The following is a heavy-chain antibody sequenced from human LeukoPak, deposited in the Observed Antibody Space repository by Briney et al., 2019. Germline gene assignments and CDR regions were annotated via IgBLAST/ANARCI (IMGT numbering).Heavy chain of an antibody. Sequence: SETLSLTCTVSGGSISSSSYYWGWIRQPPGKGLEWIGSVYYSGGTYYTPSLKSRVTISLDTSKNQFSLKLSSVTAADTAVYYCARGQCSGGNCYSLVWFDPWGQGTLVTVSS. D-gene: IGHD2-15*01. CDR1: GGSISSSSYY. CDR3: ARGQCSGGNCYSLVWFDP. CDR2: VYYSGGT. V-gene: IGHV4-39*07. J-gene: IGHJ5*02.